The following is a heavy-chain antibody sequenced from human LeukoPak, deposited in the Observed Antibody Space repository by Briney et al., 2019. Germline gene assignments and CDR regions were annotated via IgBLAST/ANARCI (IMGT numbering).Heavy chain of an antibody. CDR2: ISAYNGNT. Sequence: ASVKVSCKASGGTFSSYAISWVRQAPGQGLEWMGWISAYNGNTNYAQKLQGRVTMTTDTSTSTAYMELRSLRSDDTAVYYCARVFRLSHLPHDDYWGQGTLVTVPS. CDR3: ARVFRLSHLPHDDY. J-gene: IGHJ4*02. D-gene: IGHD2/OR15-2a*01. V-gene: IGHV1-18*01. CDR1: GGTFSSYA.